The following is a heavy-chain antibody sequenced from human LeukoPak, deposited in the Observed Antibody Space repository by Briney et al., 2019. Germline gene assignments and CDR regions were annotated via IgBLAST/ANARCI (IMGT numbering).Heavy chain of an antibody. J-gene: IGHJ4*02. V-gene: IGHV3-7*01. Sequence: GGSLRLSCGASGFTFSRCWMSWVRQAPGKGLEWVANIKQDGSEKYYVDSVKGRFTISRDNAKNSLYLQMNSLRAEDTAVYYCARVLRGSGSYYHFFDYWGQGTLVTVSS. D-gene: IGHD1-26*01. CDR2: IKQDGSEK. CDR1: GFTFSRCW. CDR3: ARVLRGSGSYYHFFDY.